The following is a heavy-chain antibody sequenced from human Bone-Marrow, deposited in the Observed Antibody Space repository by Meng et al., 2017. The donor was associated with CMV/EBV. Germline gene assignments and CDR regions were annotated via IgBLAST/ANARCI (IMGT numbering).Heavy chain of an antibody. CDR3: ATARQGPPYDFWPGMDV. V-gene: IGHV2-5*01. J-gene: IGHJ6*02. CDR2: IYWNDDK. Sequence: SGPTLVKPTQTLTLTCTFSGFSLSTSGVGVGWIRQPPGKALEWLALIYWNDDKRYSPSLKSRLTITKDTSKNQVVLTMTNMDPVDTATYYCATARQGPPYDFWPGMDVWGQGTTVTVSS. CDR1: GFSLSTSGVG. D-gene: IGHD3-3*01.